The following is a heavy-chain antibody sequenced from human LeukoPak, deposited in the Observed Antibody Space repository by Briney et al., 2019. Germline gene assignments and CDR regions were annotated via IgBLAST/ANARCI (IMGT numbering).Heavy chain of an antibody. V-gene: IGHV4-59*13. D-gene: IGHD3-22*01. CDR2: IYYSGNT. CDR3: ARAGYYYDSSGYSY. CDR1: GGSISSYY. Sequence: SETLSLTCTVSGGSISSYYWSWIRQPPGKGLEWIGYIYYSGNTNYNPSLKSRVTISVVTSKNQFSLKLSSVTAADTAVYYCARAGYYYDSSGYSYWGQGTLVTVSS. J-gene: IGHJ4*02.